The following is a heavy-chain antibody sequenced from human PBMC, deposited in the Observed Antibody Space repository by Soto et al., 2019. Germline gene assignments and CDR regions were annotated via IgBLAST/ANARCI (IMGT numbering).Heavy chain of an antibody. V-gene: IGHV3-53*04. J-gene: IGHJ4*02. CDR1: GFTVSSNY. Sequence: EVQLVESGGGLVQPGGSLRLSCAASGFTVSSNYMSWVRQAPGKGLAWVSVIYSGGSTYYADFVKGRFTISRQHSKNTLYLQMDRMIVEDMALYYCASDMGRGLLDYWGQGSLVTFSS. CDR3: ASDMGRGLLDY. CDR2: IYSGGST. D-gene: IGHD3-16*01.